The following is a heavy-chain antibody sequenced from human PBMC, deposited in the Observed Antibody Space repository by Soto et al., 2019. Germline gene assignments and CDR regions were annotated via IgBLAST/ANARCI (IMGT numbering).Heavy chain of an antibody. CDR3: ATRITVFGLLIPPFDP. V-gene: IGHV4-34*01. Sequence: ETLSLSCPVHGGSGNGYSWNWIRQPPGKGLEWIGEINHTGGTHYNPSLKSRVTMSVDTSKNQFSLRLSSVTAADTAIYYCATRITVFGLLIPPFDPWGQGTQVTVSS. J-gene: IGHJ5*02. CDR2: INHTGGT. CDR1: GGSGNGYS. D-gene: IGHD3-3*01.